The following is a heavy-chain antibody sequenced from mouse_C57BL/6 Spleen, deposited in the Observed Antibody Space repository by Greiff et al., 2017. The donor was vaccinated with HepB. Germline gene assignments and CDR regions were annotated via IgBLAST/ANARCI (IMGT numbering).Heavy chain of an antibody. CDR1: GYAFSSSW. D-gene: IGHD1-1*01. V-gene: IGHV1-82*01. Sequence: VQLQQSGPELVKPGASVKISCKASGYAFSSSWMNWVKQRPGKGLEWIGRIYPGDGDTNYHGKFKGKATLTADKSSSTAYMQLSSLTSEDSAVYYCASYYGSSYYFDYWGQGTTLTVSS. CDR3: ASYYGSSYYFDY. CDR2: IYPGDGDT. J-gene: IGHJ2*01.